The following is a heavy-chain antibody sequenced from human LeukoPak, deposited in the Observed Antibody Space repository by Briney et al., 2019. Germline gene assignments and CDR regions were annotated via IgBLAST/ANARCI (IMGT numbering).Heavy chain of an antibody. CDR1: GGSFSGYY. CDR2: INHSGST. J-gene: IGHJ6*02. Sequence: SETLSLTCAVYGGSFSGYYWSWIRQPPGKGLEWIGEINHSGSTNYNPSLKSRVTISVDTSKNQFSLKLSSVTAADTAVYYCARVYYYYYGMDVWGQGTTVTVSS. CDR3: ARVYYYYYGMDV. V-gene: IGHV4-34*01.